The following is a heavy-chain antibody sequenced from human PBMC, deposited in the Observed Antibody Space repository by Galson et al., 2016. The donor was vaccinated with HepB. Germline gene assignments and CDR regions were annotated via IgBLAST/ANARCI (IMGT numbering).Heavy chain of an antibody. J-gene: IGHJ5*02. V-gene: IGHV1-69*13. CDR3: ARSGRRFLQNWFDP. CDR1: GGAFSNYA. Sequence: SVKVSCKASGGAFSNYAISWVRQAPGQGLEWMGGIIPIFGSANYAQRFQGRVSITADASTSTAYMELSSLRSEDTAVYHCARSGRRFLQNWFDPWGQGTLVSVSS. D-gene: IGHD3-3*01. CDR2: IIPIFGSA.